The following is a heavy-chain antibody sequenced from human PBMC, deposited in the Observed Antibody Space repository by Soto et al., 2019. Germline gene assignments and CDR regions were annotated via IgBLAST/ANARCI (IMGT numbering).Heavy chain of an antibody. D-gene: IGHD3-10*01. CDR2: ISAYNGNT. CDR1: GYTFTSFR. Sequence: QVRLVQSGAEVKKPGASVKVSCKASGYTFTSFRINWVRQAPGQGIEWMGWISAYNGNTNYAQKLQGRVTMSTDTSTSTAYMEVRSLRSDDTAVYYCARGGTSTYYYDAFDIWGQGTVVTVSS. V-gene: IGHV1-18*01. J-gene: IGHJ3*02. CDR3: ARGGTSTYYYDAFDI.